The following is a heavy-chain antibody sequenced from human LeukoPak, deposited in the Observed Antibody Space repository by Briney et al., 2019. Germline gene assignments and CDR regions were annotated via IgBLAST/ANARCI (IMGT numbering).Heavy chain of an antibody. CDR2: INPNSGGT. J-gene: IGHJ4*02. V-gene: IGHV1-2*02. CDR1: RYIFTGYY. Sequence: ASVKVSCKASRYIFTGYYVHWVRQAPGQGLEWMGWINPNSGGTNYAQRFQGRVTMTRDTSISTAYMELSRLRSDDTAVYYCARAYDYHGSGSFYYWGQGTLVTVSS. D-gene: IGHD3-10*01. CDR3: ARAYDYHGSGSFYY.